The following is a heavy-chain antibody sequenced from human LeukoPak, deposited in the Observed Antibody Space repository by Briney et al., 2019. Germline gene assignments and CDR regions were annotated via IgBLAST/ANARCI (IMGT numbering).Heavy chain of an antibody. Sequence: SETLSLTCAVSGYSISSGYYWGWIRQPPGKGLEWIGSIYHSGSTYYNPSLKSRVTISVDTSKNQFSLKLSSVTAADTAVYYCARDPRDDCWRSYSIRGFNIWFDPWGQGTLVTVSS. V-gene: IGHV4-38-2*02. CDR1: GYSISSGYY. D-gene: IGHD3-3*01. CDR3: ARDPRDDCWRSYSIRGFNIWFDP. J-gene: IGHJ5*02. CDR2: IYHSGST.